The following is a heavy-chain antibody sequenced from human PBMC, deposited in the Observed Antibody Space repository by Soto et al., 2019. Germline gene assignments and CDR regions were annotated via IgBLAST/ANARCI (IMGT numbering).Heavy chain of an antibody. D-gene: IGHD3-10*01. CDR1: GSTFTSYS. CDR2: ISAYNGNT. J-gene: IGHJ4*02. V-gene: IGHV1-18*01. Sequence: APVKVSCNASGSTFTSYSISWVRQAPVQGLEWMGWISAYNGNTNYAQKFQGRVTMTTDTSTSTAYMELRSLRSEDTAVYYCGTDGVTYGNFDYWGQGTLVTVSS. CDR3: GTDGVTYGNFDY.